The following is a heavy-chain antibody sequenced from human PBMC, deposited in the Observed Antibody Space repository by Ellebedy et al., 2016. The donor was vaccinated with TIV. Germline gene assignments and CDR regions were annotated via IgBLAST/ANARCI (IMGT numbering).Heavy chain of an antibody. CDR1: GGSIGGDVYY. V-gene: IGHV4-31*11. J-gene: IGHJ4*02. CDR3: ARAKGDY. CDR2: FYRTGRT. Sequence: MPSETLSLTCAVSGGSIGGDVYYWSWIRHHPGRALEYIGHFYRTGRTYYKPSLRGRISISVDTSKNQFSLNLTSATAADTAVYYCARAKGDYWGQGVLVTVSS.